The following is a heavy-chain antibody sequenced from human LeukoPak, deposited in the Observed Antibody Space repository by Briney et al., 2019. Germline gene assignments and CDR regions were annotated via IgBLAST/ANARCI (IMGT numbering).Heavy chain of an antibody. CDR2: IYHSGST. D-gene: IGHD6-13*01. J-gene: IGHJ4*02. CDR1: GYSISSGYY. CDR3: ARVKREQLVFDY. V-gene: IGHV4-38-2*02. Sequence: SETLSLTCTVSGYSISSGYYWGWIRQPPGKGLEWIGSIYHSGSTYYNPSLKSRVTISVDTSKNQFSLKLSSVTAADTAVYYCARVKREQLVFDYWGQGTLVTVSS.